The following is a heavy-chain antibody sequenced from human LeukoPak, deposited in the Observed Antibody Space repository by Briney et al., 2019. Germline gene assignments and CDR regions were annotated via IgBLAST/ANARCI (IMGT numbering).Heavy chain of an antibody. J-gene: IGHJ3*01. D-gene: IGHD4-11*01. CDR3: ARGQHRWDYSHNLMSF. Sequence: GGSLRLSCDASGFSINTYTMYRVRQTPGQGLEWVSGIRNSDGMTYYADSVKGRFTISRDNSKNTLYLLMNSLRADDTAVYYCARGQHRWDYSHNLMSFWGQATLVTVSS. CDR1: GFSINTYT. CDR2: IRNSDGMT. V-gene: IGHV3-23*01.